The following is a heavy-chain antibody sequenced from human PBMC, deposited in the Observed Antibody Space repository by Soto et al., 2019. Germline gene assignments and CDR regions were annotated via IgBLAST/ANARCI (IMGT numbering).Heavy chain of an antibody. CDR3: VRADSTGYYPFDY. V-gene: IGHV4-30-4*01. Sequence: QVQLQESGPGLVKPSQTLSLTCTVSGGAISSGDYYWSWIRQPPGKGLEWIGYIYHSGSTSYNPSLKSRVTISVDTSKNQFSLKLSSVTAAETAVYYCVRADSTGYYPFDYWGQGTLVTVSS. J-gene: IGHJ4*02. CDR2: IYHSGST. D-gene: IGHD3-22*01. CDR1: GGAISSGDYY.